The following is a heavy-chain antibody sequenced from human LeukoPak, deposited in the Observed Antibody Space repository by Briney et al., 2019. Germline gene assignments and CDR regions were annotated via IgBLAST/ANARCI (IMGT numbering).Heavy chain of an antibody. J-gene: IGHJ5*02. CDR2: ISTYSGNT. D-gene: IGHD6-19*01. CDR3: ARMTVSGRDNWFDP. Sequence: ASVKVSCKASGYTFTSYGITWVRQAPGQGLEWMGWISTYSGNTNYAQKLQGRVTMTTDTSTTTAYMELRSLRSDDTAVYYCARMTVSGRDNWFDPWGQGTLVTVSS. V-gene: IGHV1-18*01. CDR1: GYTFTSYG.